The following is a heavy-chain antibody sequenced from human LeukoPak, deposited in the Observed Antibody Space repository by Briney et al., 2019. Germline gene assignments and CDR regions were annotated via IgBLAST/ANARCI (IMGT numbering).Heavy chain of an antibody. CDR3: AREYGDGGSAFFDY. V-gene: IGHV3-74*01. CDR1: GFTFRSYC. J-gene: IGHJ4*02. CDR2: INTDGRIT. D-gene: IGHD4-17*01. Sequence: GGSLRLSCEVSGFTFRSYCMHWVRQAPGKGLVWVSNINTDGRITNYADSVKGRFTISRDNSKNTLYLQMNSLRAEDTAVYYCAREYGDGGSAFFDYWGQGTLVTVSS.